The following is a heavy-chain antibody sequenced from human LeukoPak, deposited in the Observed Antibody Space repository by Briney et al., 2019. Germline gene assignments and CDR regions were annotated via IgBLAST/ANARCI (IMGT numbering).Heavy chain of an antibody. Sequence: SQTLSLTCKVSGGSISSGGYYWSWIRQPPGKGLEWIVYIYHSGSTYYNPSLKSRVTISVDRSKNQFSLKLSSVTAADTARYYCASERGYSGYTFDYWGQGNMVTVSS. V-gene: IGHV4-30-2*02. J-gene: IGHJ4*02. CDR2: IYHSGST. CDR3: ASERGYSGYTFDY. D-gene: IGHD5-12*01. CDR1: GGSISSGGYY.